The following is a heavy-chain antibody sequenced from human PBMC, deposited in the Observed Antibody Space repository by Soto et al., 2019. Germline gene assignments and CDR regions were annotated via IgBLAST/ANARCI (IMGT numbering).Heavy chain of an antibody. CDR3: TRDARIMITFGGAYMDV. V-gene: IGHV3-49*03. CDR2: IRSKAYGGTA. CDR1: GFTFGDYA. J-gene: IGHJ6*02. D-gene: IGHD3-16*01. Sequence: GGSLRLSCTASGFTFGDYAMSWFRQAPGKGLEWVGFIRSKAYGGTAEYVASVKGRFTISRDDSKSIAYLQMNSLKTEDTAVYYCTRDARIMITFGGAYMDVWGQGTTVTVSS.